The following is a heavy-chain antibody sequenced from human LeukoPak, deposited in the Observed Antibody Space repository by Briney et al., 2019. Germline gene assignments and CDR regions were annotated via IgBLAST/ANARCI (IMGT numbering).Heavy chain of an antibody. D-gene: IGHD2-2*01. V-gene: IGHV4-34*01. J-gene: IGHJ4*02. Sequence: SETLSLTCAVYGGSFSGYYWSWTRQPPGKGLEWIGEINHSGSTNYNPSLKSRVTISVDTSKNQFSLKLSSVTAADTAVYYCARVRRYCSSPWGQGTLVTVSS. CDR1: GGSFSGYY. CDR3: ARVRRYCSSP. CDR2: INHSGST.